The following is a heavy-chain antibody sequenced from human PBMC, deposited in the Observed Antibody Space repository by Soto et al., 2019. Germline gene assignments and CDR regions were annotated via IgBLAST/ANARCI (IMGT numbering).Heavy chain of an antibody. CDR3: SSRASRSYYDY. D-gene: IGHD3-9*01. Sequence: EVQLLESGGGLVQPGGSLRLSCAASGFTFSSYAMRWVRQAPGKGLEWVSAISGSGGSTYYADSVKGRFTISRDNSKNTLYLQMNSLTAEDTAVYYFSSRASRSYYDYWCQGPLVTVSS. J-gene: IGHJ4*02. V-gene: IGHV3-23*01. CDR1: GFTFSSYA. CDR2: ISGSGGST.